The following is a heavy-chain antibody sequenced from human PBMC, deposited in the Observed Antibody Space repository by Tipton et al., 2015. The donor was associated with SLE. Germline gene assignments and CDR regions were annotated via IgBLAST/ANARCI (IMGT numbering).Heavy chain of an antibody. Sequence: LRLSCTVSGGSISSGDYLWSWIRQPAGKGLEWIGHIYTGGSTNYNSSHKSRVTISRDPSKNQFSLKLNSVTAADTAVYYCARFRDEYYYYAMDVWGQGTTVTVSS. V-gene: IGHV4-61*09. CDR2: IYTGGST. CDR1: GGSISSGDYL. CDR3: ARFRDEYYYYAMDV. J-gene: IGHJ6*02.